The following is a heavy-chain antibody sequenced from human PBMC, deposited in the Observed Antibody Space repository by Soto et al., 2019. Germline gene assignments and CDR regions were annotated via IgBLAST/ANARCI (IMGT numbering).Heavy chain of an antibody. J-gene: IGHJ6*02. CDR1: GCTFLIYA. V-gene: IGHV1-69*13. Sequence: VKVSCKASGCTFLIYAISRLRQTLGEGREWMGGIIPIFGTANYSQKFQDRVTITADESTSTAYMELSGLRSEDTAVYYCARGEYQRGIAAGGRVGMDVWGQGTTVTVSS. CDR3: ARGEYQRGIAAGGRVGMDV. D-gene: IGHD6-13*01. CDR2: IIPIFGTA.